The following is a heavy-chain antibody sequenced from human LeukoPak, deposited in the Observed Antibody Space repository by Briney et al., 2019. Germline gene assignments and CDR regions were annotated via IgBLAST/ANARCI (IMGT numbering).Heavy chain of an antibody. CDR2: IYTSGST. Sequence: PSETLSLTCTVSGGSISSYYWSWIRQPAGKGLEWIGLIYTSGSTYYNPSLKSRATISVDTSKNQFSLKLSSVTAADTAVYYCARGPFQRWLRHHFDYWGQGTLVTVSS. CDR1: GGSISSYY. V-gene: IGHV4-4*07. D-gene: IGHD5-24*01. J-gene: IGHJ4*02. CDR3: ARGPFQRWLRHHFDY.